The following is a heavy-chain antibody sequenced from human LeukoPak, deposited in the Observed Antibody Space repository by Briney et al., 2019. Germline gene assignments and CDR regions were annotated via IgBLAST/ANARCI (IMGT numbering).Heavy chain of an antibody. V-gene: IGHV3-66*01. CDR1: GFTVSSNY. J-gene: IGHJ4*02. CDR2: IYSGGST. CDR3: ARGDRYSRSWYVDY. D-gene: IGHD6-13*01. Sequence: GGSLRLSCAACGFTVSSNYMSWVRQAPGKGLEWVSVIYSGGSTYYADSVKGRFTISRDNSKNTLYLQMNSLRAEDTAVYYCARGDRYSRSWYVDYWGQGNLVTVCS.